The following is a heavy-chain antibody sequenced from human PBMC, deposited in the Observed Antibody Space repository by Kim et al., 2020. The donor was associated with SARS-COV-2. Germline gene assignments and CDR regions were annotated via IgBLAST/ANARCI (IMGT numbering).Heavy chain of an antibody. CDR2: IYPGDSDT. V-gene: IGHV5-51*01. CDR1: GYSFTSYW. D-gene: IGHD2-15*01. CDR3: ARHTWGRYCSGGSCYAPMGY. J-gene: IGHJ4*02. Sequence: GESLKISCKGSGYSFTSYWIGWVRQMPGKGLEWMGIIYPGDSDTRYSPSFQGQVTISADKSISTAYLQWSSLKASDTAMYYCARHTWGRYCSGGSCYAPMGYWGQGTLVTVSS.